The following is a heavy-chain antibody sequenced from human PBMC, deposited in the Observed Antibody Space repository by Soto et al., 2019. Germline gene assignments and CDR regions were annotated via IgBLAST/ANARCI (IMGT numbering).Heavy chain of an antibody. D-gene: IGHD3-22*01. V-gene: IGHV3-15*07. CDR1: GFTFSNAW. J-gene: IGHJ4*01. CDR3: TTYSYITIVIVRFDY. Sequence: PGGSLRLSCAAFGFTFSNAWINWVRQAPGKGLEWVGRIKSKTDGGTTDFAAPVKGRFAISRDDSKNMVYLQMNSLKTEDTAVYYCTTYSYITIVIVRFDYWGHGTLVTSPQ. CDR2: IKSKTDGGTT.